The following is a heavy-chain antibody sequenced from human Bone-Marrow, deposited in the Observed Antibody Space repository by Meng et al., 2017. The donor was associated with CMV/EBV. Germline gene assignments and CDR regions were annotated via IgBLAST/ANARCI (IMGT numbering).Heavy chain of an antibody. Sequence: GESLKISCAASGFTFSSYAMHWVRQAPGKGLEWVAVISYDGSNKYYADSVKGRFTISRDNSKNTLYLQMNSLRAEDTAVYYCARDGAGDIVVVPAAKGYYYYYGMDFWGQGTTVTVSS. CDR1: GFTFSSYA. V-gene: IGHV3-30-3*01. CDR2: ISYDGSNK. D-gene: IGHD2-2*01. J-gene: IGHJ6*02. CDR3: ARDGAGDIVVVPAAKGYYYYYGMDF.